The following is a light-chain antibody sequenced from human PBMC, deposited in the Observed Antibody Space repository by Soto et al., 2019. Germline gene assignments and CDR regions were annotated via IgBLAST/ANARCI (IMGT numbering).Light chain of an antibody. CDR1: SSDVGGYNY. CDR2: EVS. Sequence: QSALTQPPSASGSPGQSVTISCTGTSSDVGGYNYVSWYQQHPGKAPKLMIYEVSKRPSGVPDRFSGSKSGNTASLTVSGLQAVDEADYYCSSYAVSNNLRVFGTGTKVNV. CDR3: SSYAVSNNLRV. J-gene: IGLJ1*01. V-gene: IGLV2-8*01.